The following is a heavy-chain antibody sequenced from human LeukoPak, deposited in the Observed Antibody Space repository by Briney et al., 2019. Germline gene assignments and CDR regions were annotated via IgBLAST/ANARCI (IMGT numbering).Heavy chain of an antibody. Sequence: GGSLRLSCAASGFTFSDYYMSWIRQAPGKGLEWVSVIYSGGTTHYADSVKGRFTISRDNSKNTLYLQMNSLRAEDTAVYYCAKTSLSDPSGHYYYMDVWGKGTTVTVSS. V-gene: IGHV3-66*01. D-gene: IGHD3-3*01. CDR2: IYSGGTT. CDR3: AKTSLSDPSGHYYYMDV. CDR1: GFTFSDYY. J-gene: IGHJ6*03.